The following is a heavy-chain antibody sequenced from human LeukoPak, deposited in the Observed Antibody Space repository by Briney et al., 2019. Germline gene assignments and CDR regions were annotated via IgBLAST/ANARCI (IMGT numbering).Heavy chain of an antibody. Sequence: PSETLSLTCTVSGGSISSSSYYWGWIRQPPGKGLEWIGSIYYGGSTYYNPSLKSRVTISVDTSKNQFSLKLSSVTAADTAVYYCARQVIAAAGNSYFDYWGQGTLVTVSS. V-gene: IGHV4-39*01. CDR2: IYYGGST. D-gene: IGHD6-13*01. CDR3: ARQVIAAAGNSYFDY. J-gene: IGHJ4*02. CDR1: GGSISSSSYY.